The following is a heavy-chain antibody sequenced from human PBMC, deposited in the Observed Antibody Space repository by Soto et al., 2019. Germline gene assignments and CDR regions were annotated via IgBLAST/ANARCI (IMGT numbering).Heavy chain of an antibody. CDR3: TTDLNYYDSSGYPDAFDI. V-gene: IGHV3-15*01. Sequence: GGSLRLSCAASGFTFSNAWMSWVRQAPGKGLEWVGRIKSKTGGGTTDYAAPVKGRFTISRDDSKNTLYLQMNSLKTEDTAVYYCTTDLNYYDSSGYPDAFDIWGQGTMVTVSS. J-gene: IGHJ3*02. D-gene: IGHD3-22*01. CDR2: IKSKTGGGTT. CDR1: GFTFSNAW.